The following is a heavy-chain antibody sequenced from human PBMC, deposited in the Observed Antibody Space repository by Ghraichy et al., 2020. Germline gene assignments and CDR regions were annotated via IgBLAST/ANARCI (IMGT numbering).Heavy chain of an antibody. V-gene: IGHV3-7*01. Sequence: GGSLRLSCAASGFTFTSYWMYWVRQAPGKGPEWVTNIKEDGSKMYYLDSVKGRFTVSRDNAKKTLYLQMNSLRVEDTAVYYCAKDQDTGWSFADWGQGTLATVSS. CDR1: GFTFTSYW. CDR2: IKEDGSKM. D-gene: IGHD1-26*01. CDR3: AKDQDTGWSFAD. J-gene: IGHJ4*02.